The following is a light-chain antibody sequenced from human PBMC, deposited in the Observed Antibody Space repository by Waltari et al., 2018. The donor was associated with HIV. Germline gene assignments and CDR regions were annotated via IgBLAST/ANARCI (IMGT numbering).Light chain of an antibody. CDR1: PSNIGPNI. J-gene: IGLJ2*01. Sequence: QSVLTQPPSASGTPGQNVTIPCSGTPSNIGPNIVNWYQQFPGAAPKLLIYSNNQRPSGVPARFSDSKSGTSASLAISGLQSEDEADYFCAAWDDTLNGLFGGGTKLTVL. CDR3: AAWDDTLNGL. CDR2: SNN. V-gene: IGLV1-44*01.